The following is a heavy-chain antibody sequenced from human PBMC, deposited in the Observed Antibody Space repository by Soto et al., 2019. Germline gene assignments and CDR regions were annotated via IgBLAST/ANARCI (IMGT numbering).Heavy chain of an antibody. CDR2: ISANNGNT. CDR3: PRNTNLQTYNWNDRRNYSYGRDA. D-gene: IGHD1-20*01. J-gene: IGHJ6*02. V-gene: IGHV1-18*04. Sequence: QVQLVQSGAEVKKPGASVKVSCKASGYTFTSYGINWVRQATGQGLEWMGWISANNGNTNYAQKLQGRVTMTTDTPTSTAYWTLRSLRTDHTDVYFYPRNTNLQTYNWNDRRNYSYGRDAWGQ. CDR1: GYTFTSYG.